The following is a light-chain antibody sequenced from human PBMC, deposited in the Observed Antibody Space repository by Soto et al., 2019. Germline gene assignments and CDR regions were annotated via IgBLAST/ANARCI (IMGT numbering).Light chain of an antibody. CDR1: QSISSW. CDR3: QQYDSYAWT. V-gene: IGKV1-5*01. Sequence: DIQMTQSPSILSASVGDRVTITCRASQSISSWLAWYQQKPGKAPKLLIYDASSLESGVPSRFSGIGSGTEFTLTITSLQPDDFATYYCQQYDSYAWTFGQGTKVGIK. J-gene: IGKJ1*01. CDR2: DAS.